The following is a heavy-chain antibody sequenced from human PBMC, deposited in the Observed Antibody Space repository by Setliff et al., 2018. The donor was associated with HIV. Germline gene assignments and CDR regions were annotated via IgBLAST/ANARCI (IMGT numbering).Heavy chain of an antibody. Sequence: TLSLTCTVSGGSISSGGYYWSWIRQHPGKGLEWIGYIYYSGSTYYTPSLKSRATISVDTSKNQFSLKLSSVTAADTAVYYCATNPEMATINYYYYYMDVWGKGTTVTVSS. J-gene: IGHJ6*03. D-gene: IGHD5-12*01. V-gene: IGHV4-31*03. CDR3: ATNPEMATINYYYYYMDV. CDR2: IYYSGST. CDR1: GGSISSGGYY.